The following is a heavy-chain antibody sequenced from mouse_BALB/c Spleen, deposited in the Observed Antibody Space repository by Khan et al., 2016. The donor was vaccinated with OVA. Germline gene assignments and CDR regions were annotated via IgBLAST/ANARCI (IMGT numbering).Heavy chain of an antibody. Sequence: EVQLQESGPGLVKPSQSLSLTCSVTGYSITRGYYCNRIRQFPGNKLEWMGYISYDGSNNYNPSLKNRISVTRDPSKNQFFLKLNSVTTEDTATYDCARSPYGYDPAWFAYWGQGTLVTVSA. D-gene: IGHD2-2*01. CDR2: ISYDGSN. CDR3: ARSPYGYDPAWFAY. J-gene: IGHJ3*01. V-gene: IGHV3-6*02. CDR1: GYSITRGYY.